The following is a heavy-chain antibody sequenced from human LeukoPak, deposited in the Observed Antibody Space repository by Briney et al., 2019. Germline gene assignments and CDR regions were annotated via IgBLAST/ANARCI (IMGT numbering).Heavy chain of an antibody. J-gene: IGHJ4*02. Sequence: GSLRLSCAASGFTFRTYNMNWVRQPPGKGLEWIGEINHSGSTNYNPSLKSRVTISVDTSKNQFSLKLSSVTAADTAVYYCARSPTASEYCSGGSCYSLDDYWGQGTLVTVSS. V-gene: IGHV4-34*01. CDR1: GFTFRTYN. D-gene: IGHD2-15*01. CDR2: INHSGST. CDR3: ARSPTASEYCSGGSCYSLDDY.